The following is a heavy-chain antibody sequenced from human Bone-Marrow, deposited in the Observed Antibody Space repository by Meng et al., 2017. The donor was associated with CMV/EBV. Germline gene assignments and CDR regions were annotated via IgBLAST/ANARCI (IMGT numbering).Heavy chain of an antibody. CDR3: ARLGTTWSGYGFYYYYGMDV. D-gene: IGHD3-3*01. V-gene: IGHV1-69*10. CDR2: IIPILGIA. CDR1: GGTFSSYA. Sequence: SVKVSCKASGGTFSSYAISWVRQAPGQGLEWMGGIIPILGIANYAQKFQGRVTITADKSTSTAYMELSSLRSEDTAVYYCARLGTTWSGYGFYYYYGMDVWGQGTTVTVSS. J-gene: IGHJ6*02.